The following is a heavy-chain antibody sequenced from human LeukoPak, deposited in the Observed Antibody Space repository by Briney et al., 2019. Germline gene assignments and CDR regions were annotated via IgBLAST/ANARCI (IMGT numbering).Heavy chain of an antibody. D-gene: IGHD1-26*01. Sequence: GGSLRLSCAASGFTFSTYYMNWVRQAPGKGLEWVSSISSSSIYIYYADSVKGRFTISRDNAKNSLYLQMNSLRAEDTAVYYCAREVGARAKHDFWGQGTLVTVSS. CDR3: AREVGARAKHDF. CDR1: GFTFSTYY. J-gene: IGHJ4*02. V-gene: IGHV3-21*01. CDR2: ISSSSIYI.